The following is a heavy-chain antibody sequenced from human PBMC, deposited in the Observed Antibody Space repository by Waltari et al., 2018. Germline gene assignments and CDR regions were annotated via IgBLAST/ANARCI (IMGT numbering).Heavy chain of an antibody. CDR1: GFTFSTSV. Sequence: QVQLVESGGGVVQPGGSLRLSCAASGFTFSTSVMHWVRQAPGKGLEWVAFIRSDGNNRYYADSLKGRFTISRDNSQNTLYLQMSSLRAEDTAVYYCAKRTGDYEYFDLWGRGTLVTVSS. V-gene: IGHV3-30*02. CDR2: IRSDGNNR. D-gene: IGHD4-17*01. J-gene: IGHJ2*01. CDR3: AKRTGDYEYFDL.